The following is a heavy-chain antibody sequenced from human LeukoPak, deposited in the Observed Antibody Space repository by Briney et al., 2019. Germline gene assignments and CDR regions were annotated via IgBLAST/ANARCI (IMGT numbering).Heavy chain of an antibody. CDR3: ARHWKYCNIGDCHDNWFDP. CDR1: GGSISTSGYY. CDR2: MYYSGIT. J-gene: IGHJ5*02. V-gene: IGHV4-39*01. D-gene: IGHD2-8*01. Sequence: SETLSLTCSVSGGSISTSGYYWGWLRQPPGKGLEWIASMYYSGITYYNPSLKSRVTTSVDMSKNQSSLKLTSVTAADTAVYYCARHWKYCNIGDCHDNWFDPWGQGTLVTVSS.